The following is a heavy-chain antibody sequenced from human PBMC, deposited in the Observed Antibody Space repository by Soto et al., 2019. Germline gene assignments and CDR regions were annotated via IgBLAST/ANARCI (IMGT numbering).Heavy chain of an antibody. CDR1: GLTFSSYA. V-gene: IGHV3-23*01. D-gene: IGHD1-20*01. CDR3: VKAVYLLHFDY. CDR2: ISGTGGKT. J-gene: IGHJ4*02. Sequence: GGSLRLSCAASGLTFSSYAMTWVRQAPGKGLEWVSTISGTGGKTYYADSVKGPFTISRDNSKNTVYLQMNSLRAEDTAVYYCVKAVYLLHFDYWGQGTLATVS.